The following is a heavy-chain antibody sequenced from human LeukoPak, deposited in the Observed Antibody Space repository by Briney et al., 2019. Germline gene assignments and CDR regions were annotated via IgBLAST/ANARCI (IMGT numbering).Heavy chain of an antibody. CDR1: GGSISSGDYS. CDR3: ARVGRTDWFVP. Sequence: SETLSLTCAVSGGSISSGDYSWSWIRQPPGKGLEWVGYIYYSGSTYYNPSLKSRVTTSGDRSKNQFSLKLSSVTAADTAVYYCARVGRTDWFVPWGQGTLVTVSS. V-gene: IGHV4-30-2*01. J-gene: IGHJ5*02. CDR2: IYYSGST. D-gene: IGHD3-10*01.